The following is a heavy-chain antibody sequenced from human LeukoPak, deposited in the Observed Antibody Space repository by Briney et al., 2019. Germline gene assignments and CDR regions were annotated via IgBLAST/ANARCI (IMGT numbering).Heavy chain of an antibody. CDR2: INPNSGGT. V-gene: IGHV1-2*02. Sequence: ASVKVSCKASGYTFTGYYMHWVRQAPGQGLEWMGWINPNSGGTNYAQKFQGRVTMTRDTSISTAYMELSRLRSDDTAVYYCFVSGVGSHPDYFDYWGQGTLVTVSS. CDR3: FVSGVGSHPDYFDY. CDR1: GYTFTGYY. D-gene: IGHD1-26*01. J-gene: IGHJ4*02.